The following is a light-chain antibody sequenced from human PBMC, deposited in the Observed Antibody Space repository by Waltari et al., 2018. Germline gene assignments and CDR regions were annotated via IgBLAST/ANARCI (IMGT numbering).Light chain of an antibody. CDR2: EVT. CDR1: SSDVGSCNF. V-gene: IGLV2-23*02. CDR3: CSFASRIGV. J-gene: IGLJ2*01. Sequence: QSALTQPASVSGSPGPSITISCPGTSSDVGSCNFVSWYQQHPGKAPKLIISEVTKRPSGVSNRFSGSKSGNTASLTISGLQADDEADYYCCSFASRIGVFGGGTKVTVL.